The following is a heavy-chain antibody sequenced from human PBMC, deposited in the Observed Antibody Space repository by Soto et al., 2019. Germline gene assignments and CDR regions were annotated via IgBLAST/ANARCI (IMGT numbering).Heavy chain of an antibody. CDR1: GYTFTSYG. J-gene: IGHJ4*02. Sequence: ATVKVSCKASGYTFTSYGISWVRQAPGQGLEWMGWISAYNGNTNYAQKLQGRVTMTTDTSTSTAYMELRSLRSDDTAVYYCAREEYYDSGGYPSYYFDYWGQGTLVTVSS. CDR2: ISAYNGNT. CDR3: AREEYYDSGGYPSYYFDY. D-gene: IGHD3-22*01. V-gene: IGHV1-18*04.